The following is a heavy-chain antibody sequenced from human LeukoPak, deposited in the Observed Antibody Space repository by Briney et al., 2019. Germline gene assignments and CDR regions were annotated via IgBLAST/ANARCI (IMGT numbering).Heavy chain of an antibody. V-gene: IGHV5-51*01. CDR1: GYSFTTYW. J-gene: IGHJ4*02. CDR3: AISLGLSDTYWDF. Sequence: GXXLKISCKASGYSFTTYWIGWVRQMPGEGLEWMGIIYPGDSDASYNPSFQGQVTISVDTSITTAHLQWSSLKASDTAIYYCAISLGLSDTYWDFWGQGTLVTATS. D-gene: IGHD2-8*02. CDR2: IYPGDSDA.